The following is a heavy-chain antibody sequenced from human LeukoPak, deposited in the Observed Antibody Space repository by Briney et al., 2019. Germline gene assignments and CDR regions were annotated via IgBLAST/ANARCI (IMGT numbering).Heavy chain of an antibody. CDR3: AKLAMAEYYFDY. D-gene: IGHD5-18*01. CDR1: GFTFSNYA. CDR2: ISYDGSNK. Sequence: GGSLRLSCAASGFTFSNYAMHWVRQAPGKGLEWVAVISYDGSNKYYADSVKGRFTISRDNSKNTLYLQMNSLRAEDTAVYYCAKLAMAEYYFDYWGQGTLVTVSS. J-gene: IGHJ4*02. V-gene: IGHV3-30-3*02.